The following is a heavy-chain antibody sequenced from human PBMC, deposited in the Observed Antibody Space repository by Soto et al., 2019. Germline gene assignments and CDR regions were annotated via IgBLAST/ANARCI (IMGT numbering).Heavy chain of an antibody. V-gene: IGHV3-33*01. CDR2: IWHDGSRV. J-gene: IGHJ4*02. D-gene: IGHD6-19*01. Sequence: QVQLVESGGGVVQPGRSLRLSCVASPLTFSYDGMHWVRQAPGKGLEWVAVIWHDGSRVYYADSVNGRFTISKDNSKNTLYLQMNSLRDEDTAVYFCARDTRLAVDDEGAFDSWGQGTLVTVSS. CDR1: PLTFSYDG. CDR3: ARDTRLAVDDEGAFDS.